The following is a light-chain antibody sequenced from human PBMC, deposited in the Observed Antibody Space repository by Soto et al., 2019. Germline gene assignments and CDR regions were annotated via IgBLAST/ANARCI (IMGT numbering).Light chain of an antibody. V-gene: IGKV1-5*01. Sequence: DIQMTQSPSTLSASVGDRVTITCRASQNIASWLAWYQQETGKAPKVLIYGASTLESGVTSRFSGSGSGTEFTLPISNLQPGDFATYYCQQYNTYSATFGQGTRLEIK. J-gene: IGKJ5*01. CDR1: QNIASW. CDR3: QQYNTYSAT. CDR2: GAS.